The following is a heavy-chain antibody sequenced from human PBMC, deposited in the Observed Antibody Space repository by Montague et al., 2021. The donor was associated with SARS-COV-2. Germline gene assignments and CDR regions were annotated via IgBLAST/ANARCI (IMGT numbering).Heavy chain of an antibody. CDR1: GGSFSGYY. CDR3: ARRGRLGYRTIAAAGTYWYFDL. CDR2: INHSGST. Sequence: SETLSLTCAVYGGSFSGYYWSWIRQPPGKGLEWIGEINHSGSTNYNPSLKSRVTISVDTSKNQFSLKLGSVTAADTAVYYCARRGRLGYRTIAAAGTYWYFDLWGRGTLVTVSS. D-gene: IGHD6-13*01. V-gene: IGHV4-34*01. J-gene: IGHJ2*01.